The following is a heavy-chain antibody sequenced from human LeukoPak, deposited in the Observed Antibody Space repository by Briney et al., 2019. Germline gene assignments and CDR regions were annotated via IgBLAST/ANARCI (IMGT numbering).Heavy chain of an antibody. CDR1: GYSISSGYY. J-gene: IGHJ6*03. CDR2: IYHSGST. D-gene: IGHD3-10*01. CDR3: ARERFGEFFYYMDV. Sequence: SETLSLTCTVSGYSISSGYYWGWIRQPPGKGLEWIGSIYHSGSTYYNPSLKSRVTISVDTSKNQFSLKLSSVTAADTAVYYCARERFGEFFYYMDVWGKGTTVTISS. V-gene: IGHV4-38-2*02.